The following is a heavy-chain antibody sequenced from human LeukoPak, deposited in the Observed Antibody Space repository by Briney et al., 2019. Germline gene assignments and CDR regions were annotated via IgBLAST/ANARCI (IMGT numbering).Heavy chain of an antibody. CDR1: GYTFTSYG. CDR2: ISAYNGNT. J-gene: IGHJ6*02. D-gene: IGHD3-3*01. Sequence: ASVKVSCKASGYTFTSYGISWVRQAPGQGLEWMGWISAYNGNTNYAQKLQGRVTMTTDTSTSTAYMELRSLRSDDTAAYYCARDLSRITIFGVVTYYYYYGMDVWGQGTTVTVSS. V-gene: IGHV1-18*01. CDR3: ARDLSRITIFGVVTYYYYYGMDV.